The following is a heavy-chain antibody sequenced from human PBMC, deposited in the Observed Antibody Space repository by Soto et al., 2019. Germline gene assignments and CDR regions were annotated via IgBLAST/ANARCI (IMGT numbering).Heavy chain of an antibody. Sequence: GSLRLSCAASGFTFSSYAMSWVRQAPGKGLEWVSSISCSTGYIYYVDSVKGRFTISRDNAKNSLYLQMNSLRAEDTAVYYCARDFSYAHPRLKYNGMDVGGQGTTVTVSS. CDR3: ARDFSYAHPRLKYNGMDV. J-gene: IGHJ6*02. CDR1: GFTFSSYA. CDR2: ISCSTGYI. V-gene: IGHV3-21*01. D-gene: IGHD2-2*01.